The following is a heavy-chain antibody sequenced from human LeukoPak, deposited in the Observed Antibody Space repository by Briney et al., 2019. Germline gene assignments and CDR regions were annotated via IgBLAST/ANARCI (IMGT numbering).Heavy chain of an antibody. CDR3: AKLVGAYCGGDCYV. Sequence: GGSLRLSCAASGFTFSSYGMHWVRQAPGKGLEWVAFIRYDGSNKYYADSVKGRFTISRDNSKNTLYLQMNSLRAEDTAVYYCAKLVGAYCGGDCYVWGQGTLVTVSP. CDR2: IRYDGSNK. D-gene: IGHD2-21*01. V-gene: IGHV3-30*02. CDR1: GFTFSSYG. J-gene: IGHJ4*02.